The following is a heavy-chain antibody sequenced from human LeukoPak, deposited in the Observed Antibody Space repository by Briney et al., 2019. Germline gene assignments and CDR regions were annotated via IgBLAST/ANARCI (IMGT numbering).Heavy chain of an antibody. J-gene: IGHJ4*02. Sequence: ASVKVSCKASGYTFTSYGIRWVRQAPGRGLEWMGWISAYNGNTNYAQKLQGRVTMTTDTSTSTAYMELRSLRSDDTAVYYCARVGAVAGISDYWGQGTLVTVSS. D-gene: IGHD6-19*01. CDR2: ISAYNGNT. CDR3: ARVGAVAGISDY. CDR1: GYTFTSYG. V-gene: IGHV1-18*01.